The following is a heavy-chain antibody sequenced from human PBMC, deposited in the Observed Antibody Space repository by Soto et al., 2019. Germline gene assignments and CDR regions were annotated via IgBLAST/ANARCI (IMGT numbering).Heavy chain of an antibody. Sequence: PSETLSLTCTVSGGSVSSNSYSWGWIRQSPVKGLEWIGTIYYNGSTYYNPSLKSRVTLSVDTSKNQFSLKLTSVTASDTALYYCARQRVIPGTPTNWFDPWGQGTLVTVSS. D-gene: IGHD2-15*01. J-gene: IGHJ5*02. CDR2: IYYNGST. CDR1: GGSVSSNSYS. V-gene: IGHV4-39*01. CDR3: ARQRVIPGTPTNWFDP.